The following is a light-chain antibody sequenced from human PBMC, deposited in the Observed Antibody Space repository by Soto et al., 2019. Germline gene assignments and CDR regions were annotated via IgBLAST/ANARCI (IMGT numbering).Light chain of an antibody. Sequence: QSVLTQSPSVSAAPGQKVTISCSGSSSNIGNNYVSWYQQLPGTAPKLLIYDNNRRPSGIPDRFSGSKSGTSATLGITGLQTGDEADYYCGTWDSSLSVGVFGGGTQLTVL. CDR1: SSNIGNNY. CDR3: GTWDSSLSVGV. V-gene: IGLV1-51*01. J-gene: IGLJ2*01. CDR2: DNN.